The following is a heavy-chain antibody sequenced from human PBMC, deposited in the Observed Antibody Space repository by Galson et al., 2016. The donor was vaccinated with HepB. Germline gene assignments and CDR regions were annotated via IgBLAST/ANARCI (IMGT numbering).Heavy chain of an antibody. CDR3: VKYVGLDGFDY. CDR2: INAGGNNR. Sequence: SLRLSCAASGFTFGTYPMGWVRQAPGKGPERVSGINAGGNNRYYSDSVKGRFAISRDNSKNTLYLQLDNLRGEDTAVYYCVKYVGLDGFDYWGQGTLVIVSS. D-gene: IGHD3/OR15-3a*01. CDR1: GFTFGTYP. J-gene: IGHJ4*02. V-gene: IGHV3-23*01.